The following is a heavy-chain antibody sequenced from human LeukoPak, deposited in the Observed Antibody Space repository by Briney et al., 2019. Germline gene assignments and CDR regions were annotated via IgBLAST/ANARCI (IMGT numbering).Heavy chain of an antibody. V-gene: IGHV1-18*01. CDR1: GYTFTSYG. J-gene: IGHJ4*02. Sequence: GASVKVSCKASGYTFTSYGISWVRQAPGQGLEWMGWISAYNGNTNYAQKLQGRVTMTTDTSTSTAYMELRSLRSDDTAVYYCARDIKQWLTGGLFDYWGQGTLDTVSS. D-gene: IGHD6-19*01. CDR3: ARDIKQWLTGGLFDY. CDR2: ISAYNGNT.